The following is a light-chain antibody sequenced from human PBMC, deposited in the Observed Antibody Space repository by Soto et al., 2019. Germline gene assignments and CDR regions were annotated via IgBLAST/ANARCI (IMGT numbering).Light chain of an antibody. CDR1: QSISTW. CDR2: DAS. V-gene: IGKV1-5*01. Sequence: DIQMTQSPSTVSASVGDGVTITCRASQSISTWLAWYQQKPGKAPKLLIYDASTLESGVPSGFSGSGSGTEVTLTISCLQSDDFATYYCQEYNSDQYTFGQATKLEIK. CDR3: QEYNSDQYT. J-gene: IGKJ2*01.